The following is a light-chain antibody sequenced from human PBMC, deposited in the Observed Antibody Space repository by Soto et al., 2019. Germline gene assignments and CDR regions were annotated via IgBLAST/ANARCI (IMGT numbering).Light chain of an antibody. J-gene: IGKJ2*01. CDR2: DAS. CDR3: QQYANLPPFT. Sequence: DLQMTQSPSSLSASVGDRVTITCQASQDISNYLNWYQQKPGKAPKLLIYDASNLETGVPSRFSGSGAGTDFTFTISNLQPEDIATYYCQQYANLPPFTFGQGTKL. V-gene: IGKV1-33*01. CDR1: QDISNY.